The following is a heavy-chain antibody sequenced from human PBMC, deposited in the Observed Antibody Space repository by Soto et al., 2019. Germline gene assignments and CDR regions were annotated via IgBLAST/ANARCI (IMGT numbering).Heavy chain of an antibody. CDR1: GFTFSSYW. D-gene: IGHD2-2*01. CDR2: INHGGGHI. V-gene: IGHV3-74*01. Sequence: EVQLVESGGDLVQPGGSLRLSCAASGFTFSSYWMYWVRQAPGKGLVWVSRINHGGGHITYADAVKGRFTISRDNAKNTLYLQMNSMRSDDTAVYYCARGYCSSTSCDYYYAMDVWGQGATVTVSS. J-gene: IGHJ6*02. CDR3: ARGYCSSTSCDYYYAMDV.